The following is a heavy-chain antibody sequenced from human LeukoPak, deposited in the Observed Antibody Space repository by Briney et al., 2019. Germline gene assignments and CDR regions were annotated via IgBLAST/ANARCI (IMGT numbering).Heavy chain of an antibody. D-gene: IGHD5-18*01. CDR1: GLTFSSYW. CDR2: IKQDGSEK. J-gene: IGHJ4*02. Sequence: GGSLRLSCAASGLTFSSYWMSWVRQAPGKGLEWVASIKQDGSEKYYVDSVKGRFTISRANARNSLSLQMNSLRAEDTAVYYCARDGRNGYSYGYYFDYWGQGTLVTVSS. CDR3: ARDGRNGYSYGYYFDY. V-gene: IGHV3-7*05.